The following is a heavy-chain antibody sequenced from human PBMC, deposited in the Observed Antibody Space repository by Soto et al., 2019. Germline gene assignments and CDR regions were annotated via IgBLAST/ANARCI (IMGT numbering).Heavy chain of an antibody. CDR3: ARAFSGDDFDY. Sequence: SETLSLTCAVSGGSISSSHWWSWFRQPPGKGLEYIGEIYHSGSTHYNPSLKSRVTISVDKSKNQFSLKLNSVTAADTAVYYCARAFSGDDFDYWGQGTLVTVSS. CDR2: IYHSGST. V-gene: IGHV4-4*02. CDR1: GGSISSSHW. J-gene: IGHJ4*02. D-gene: IGHD2-21*01.